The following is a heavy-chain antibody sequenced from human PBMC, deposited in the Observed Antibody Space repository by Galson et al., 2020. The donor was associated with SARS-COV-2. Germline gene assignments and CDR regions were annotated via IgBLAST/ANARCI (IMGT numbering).Heavy chain of an antibody. V-gene: IGHV4-31*03. CDR1: GGSISSGGYY. CDR3: ARGASGSYLMGFDY. D-gene: IGHD1-26*01. J-gene: IGHJ4*02. CDR2: IYYSGST. Sequence: SETLSLTCTVSGGSISSGGYYWSWIRQHPGKGLEWIGYIYYSGSTYYNPSLKSRVTISVDTSKNQFSLKLSSVTAADTAVYYCARGASGSYLMGFDYWGQGTLVTVSS.